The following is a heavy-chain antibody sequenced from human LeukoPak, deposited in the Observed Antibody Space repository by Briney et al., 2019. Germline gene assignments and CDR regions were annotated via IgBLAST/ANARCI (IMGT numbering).Heavy chain of an antibody. V-gene: IGHV1-69*06. D-gene: IGHD3-10*01. J-gene: IGHJ5*02. CDR3: ARDQGGVMVRGVIDWFDP. CDR2: IIPIFGTA. Sequence: ASVKVSCKASGGTFSSYAISWVRQAPGQGLEWMGGIIPIFGTANYAQKFQGRVTITADKSTSTAYMELSSLRSEDTAVYYCARDQGGVMVRGVIDWFDPWGQGTLVTVSS. CDR1: GGTFSSYA.